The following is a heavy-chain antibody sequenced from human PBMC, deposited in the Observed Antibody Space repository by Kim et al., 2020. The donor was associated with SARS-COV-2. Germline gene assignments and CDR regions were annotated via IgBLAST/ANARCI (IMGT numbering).Heavy chain of an antibody. CDR1: GFTFSSYA. J-gene: IGHJ4*02. D-gene: IGHD6-19*01. CDR2: ISGSGGST. V-gene: IGHV3-23*01. CDR3: ARKAVPGSE. Sequence: GGSLRLSCAASGFTFSSYALSWVRQAPGKGLEWVSTISGSGGSTYYADSVKGRFTISRDNSKNTLYLQMNSLRAEDTAIYYCARKAVPGSEWGQGTLVTVSA.